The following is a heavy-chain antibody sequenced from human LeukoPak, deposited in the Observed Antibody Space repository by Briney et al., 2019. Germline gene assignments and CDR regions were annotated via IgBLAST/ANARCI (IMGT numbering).Heavy chain of an antibody. D-gene: IGHD6-19*01. Sequence: SVKVSCKASGGTFSSYAISWVRQAPGQGLEWMGGIIPIFGTANYAQKSQGRVTITADKSTSTAYMELSSLRSEDTAVYYCARSPSGQRFAWFDPWGQGTLVTVSS. V-gene: IGHV1-69*06. J-gene: IGHJ5*02. CDR2: IIPIFGTA. CDR1: GGTFSSYA. CDR3: ARSPSGQRFAWFDP.